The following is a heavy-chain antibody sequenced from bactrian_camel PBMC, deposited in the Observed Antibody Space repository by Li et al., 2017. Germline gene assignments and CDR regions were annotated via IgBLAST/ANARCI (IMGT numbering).Heavy chain of an antibody. J-gene: IGHJ4*01. D-gene: IGHD2*01. CDR1: ESTARGYC. V-gene: IGHV3S44*01. CDR3: ATGPGGSAFWQYWDYHY. Sequence: VQLVESGGGSVEAGGSLTLSCAASESTARGYCLTWFRQGSGSEREWIALIGGDGSTSYADSVKGRFIISRDNAKGTLYLELNNLKTEDMAVYYCATGPGGSAFWQYWDYHYWGQGTQVTVS. CDR2: IGGDGST.